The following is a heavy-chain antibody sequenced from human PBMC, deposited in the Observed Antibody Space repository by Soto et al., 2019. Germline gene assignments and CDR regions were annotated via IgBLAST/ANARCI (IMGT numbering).Heavy chain of an antibody. V-gene: IGHV3-23*01. CDR3: AKFQGETVNKWYFHY. CDR1: GFTFSSYA. Sequence: EVQLLESGGGLVQPGGSLRLSCAASGFTFSSYAMTWVRQAPGKGLEWVSVITGGVGVTYYADSVKGRFTISRDNSKNTLYLQMNCLRAEDTAGYNCAKFQGETVNKWYFHYWGQGTLVTVSS. CDR2: ITGGVGVT. J-gene: IGHJ4*02. D-gene: IGHD3-16*01.